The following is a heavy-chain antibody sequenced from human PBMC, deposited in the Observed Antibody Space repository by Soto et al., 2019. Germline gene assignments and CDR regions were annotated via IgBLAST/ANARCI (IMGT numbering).Heavy chain of an antibody. J-gene: IGHJ4*02. V-gene: IGHV3-23*01. CDR2: ISGSGGST. Sequence: SLRLSCAASGFTFSSYAMSWVRQAPGKGLEWVSAISGSGGSTYYADSVKGRFTISRDNSKNTLYLQMNSLRAEDTAVYYCAKDSIAVAGSHSLADYWGQGTLVTVSS. CDR3: AKDSIAVAGSHSLADY. D-gene: IGHD6-19*01. CDR1: GFTFSSYA.